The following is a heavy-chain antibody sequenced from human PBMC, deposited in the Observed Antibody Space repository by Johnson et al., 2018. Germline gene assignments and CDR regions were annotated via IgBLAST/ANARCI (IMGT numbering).Heavy chain of an antibody. CDR1: GFTFSSYD. Sequence: VQLVQSGGGVVQPGRSLRLSCAASGFTFSSYDMHWVRQATGKGLEWVSAIGTAGDTYYPGSAKGRFTISRDNAKNSLYLLMNSLRAGDTAVYYCVRVGYFAQLDVWGKGTTVTVSS. V-gene: IGHV3-13*01. J-gene: IGHJ6*04. D-gene: IGHD3-9*01. CDR3: VRVGYFAQLDV. CDR2: IGTAGDT.